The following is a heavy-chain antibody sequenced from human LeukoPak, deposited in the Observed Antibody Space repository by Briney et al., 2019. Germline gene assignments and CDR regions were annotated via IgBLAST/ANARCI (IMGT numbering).Heavy chain of an antibody. J-gene: IGHJ4*02. D-gene: IGHD1-14*01. CDR3: ARFSGMGNFDY. Sequence: SETLSLTCTVSGGSISSGSYYWSWIRQPAGKGRGWIGRIYTSGSTNYNPSLKSRVTISVDTSKNQFSLKLSSVTAADTAVYYCARFSGMGNFDYWGQGTLVTVSS. CDR2: IYTSGST. V-gene: IGHV4-61*02. CDR1: GGSISSGSYY.